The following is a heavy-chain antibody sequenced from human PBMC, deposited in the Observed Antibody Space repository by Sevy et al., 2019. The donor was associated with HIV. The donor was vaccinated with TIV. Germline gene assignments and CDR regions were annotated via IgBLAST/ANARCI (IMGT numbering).Heavy chain of an antibody. V-gene: IGHV3-23*01. J-gene: IGHJ4*02. CDR1: GFPFSSYA. Sequence: GESLKISCAASGFPFSSYAMNWVRQGPGKGLEWVSATGGRGGATYYADSVKGRFTISRDNAKNSLYLQMNSLRAEDTAVYYCARDPGFYCSGGSCYPRYYFDYWGQGTLVTVSS. CDR3: ARDPGFYCSGGSCYPRYYFDY. D-gene: IGHD2-15*01. CDR2: TGGRGGAT.